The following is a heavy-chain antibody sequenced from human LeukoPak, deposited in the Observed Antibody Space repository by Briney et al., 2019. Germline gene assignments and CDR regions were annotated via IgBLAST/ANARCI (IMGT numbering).Heavy chain of an antibody. V-gene: IGHV3-66*01. CDR2: IYATGDT. Sequence: GGSLRLSCAVSGFTVSANYMSWVRQAPGRGLEWVSVIYATGDTYYADSVKGRFTTSRDNSKNILHLQMSSLRAEDTAVYYCARGQSSGWFDPWGQGTLVTVSS. J-gene: IGHJ5*02. CDR3: ARGQSSGWFDP. CDR1: GFTVSANY.